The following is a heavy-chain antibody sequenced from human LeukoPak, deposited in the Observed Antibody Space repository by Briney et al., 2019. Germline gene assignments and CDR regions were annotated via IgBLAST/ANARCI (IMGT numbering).Heavy chain of an antibody. D-gene: IGHD1-14*01. CDR1: GYTFTSHG. V-gene: IGHV1-18*01. CDR2: INAYNGYT. CDR3: ARDGGTWNHDYYMDV. J-gene: IGHJ6*03. Sequence: ASVKVSCKASGYTFTSHGFSGVRQPPGQERAGMGWINAYNGYTNYAQKLQGRVTMPTDTCTSTAYMELRSLRSDDTAVYYCARDGGTWNHDYYMDVWGKGTTVTVSS.